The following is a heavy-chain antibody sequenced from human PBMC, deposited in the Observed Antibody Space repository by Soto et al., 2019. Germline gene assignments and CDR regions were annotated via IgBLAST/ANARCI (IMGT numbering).Heavy chain of an antibody. V-gene: IGHV3-72*01. D-gene: IGHD2-21*01. J-gene: IGHJ4*02. CDR2: TRNKVNSYTT. CDR1: GFSFSDHY. Sequence: PGGSLRLSCAASGFSFSDHYMDWVRQAPGKGLEWVGRTRNKVNSYTTEYAASVKGRFTISRDDSKNSLYLQVNSLKSEDTAVYYCAASGGDYRDFYYWGLGTLVTVS. CDR3: AASGGDYRDFYY.